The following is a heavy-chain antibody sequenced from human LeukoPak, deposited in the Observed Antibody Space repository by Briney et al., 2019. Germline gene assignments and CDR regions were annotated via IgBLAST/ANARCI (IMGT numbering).Heavy chain of an antibody. D-gene: IGHD3-10*01. CDR2: INHSGST. Sequence: SETLSLTCSVSGGSITSYYWSWIRQPPGKGLEWIGEINHSGSTNYNPSLKSRVTISVDTSKNQFSLKLSSVTAADTAVYYCARGRHYYGSGRTRWFDPWGRGTLVTVSS. J-gene: IGHJ5*02. CDR3: ARGRHYYGSGRTRWFDP. CDR1: GGSITSYY. V-gene: IGHV4-34*01.